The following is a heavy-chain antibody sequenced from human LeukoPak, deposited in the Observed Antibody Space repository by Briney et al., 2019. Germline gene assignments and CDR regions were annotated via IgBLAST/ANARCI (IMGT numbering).Heavy chain of an antibody. CDR1: GGSTSSYY. Sequence: SETLSLTCTVSGGSTSSYYWSWIRQPPGKGLEWIGYIYYSGSTNYNPSLKSRVTISVDTSKNQFSLKLSSVTAADTAVYYCARARGYGDYLDYWGQGTLVTVSS. CDR2: IYYSGST. V-gene: IGHV4-59*01. CDR3: ARARGYGDYLDY. J-gene: IGHJ4*02. D-gene: IGHD4-17*01.